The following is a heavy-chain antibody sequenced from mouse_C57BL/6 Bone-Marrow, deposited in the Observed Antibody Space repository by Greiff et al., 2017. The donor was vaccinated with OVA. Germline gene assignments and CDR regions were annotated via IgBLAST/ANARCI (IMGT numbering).Heavy chain of an antibody. CDR1: GYTFTSYW. CDR2: IHPNSGST. J-gene: IGHJ1*03. V-gene: IGHV1-64*01. CDR3: ARGIPLNV. D-gene: IGHD5-1-1*01. Sequence: QVQLQQPGAELVKPGASVKLSCKASGYTFTSYWMHWVKQRPGHGLEWIGMIHPNSGSTNYNEKFKSKATLTVDKSSSTAYMQLRSLTSEDSAVYYCARGIPLNVWGTGTTVTVSS.